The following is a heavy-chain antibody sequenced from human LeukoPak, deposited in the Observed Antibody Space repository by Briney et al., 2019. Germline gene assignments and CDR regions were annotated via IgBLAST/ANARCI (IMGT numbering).Heavy chain of an antibody. D-gene: IGHD3-22*01. J-gene: IGHJ4*02. Sequence: GGSLRLSCAASGFTFSTYAMSWVRQAPGKGLEWVSAITASGATTYHAESVKGRFTISRDNSKNTLYLQVNSLRAEDTAVFCCAKDRSAFYYDSGVAFDYWGQGTLVTVSS. V-gene: IGHV3-23*01. CDR3: AKDRSAFYYDSGVAFDY. CDR1: GFTFSTYA. CDR2: ITASGATT.